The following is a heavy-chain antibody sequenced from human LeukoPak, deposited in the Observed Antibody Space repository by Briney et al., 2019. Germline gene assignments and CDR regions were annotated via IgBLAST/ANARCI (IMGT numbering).Heavy chain of an antibody. D-gene: IGHD3-22*01. CDR1: GYTFTSYY. Sequence: GASVKVSCKASGYTFTSYYMHWVRQAPGQGLEWMGIINPSGGSTSYAQKFQGRVTMTRDTSTSTVYMELSSLRSEDTAVYYYARELVSVVVTPEGFDYWGQGTLVTVSS. CDR2: INPSGGST. CDR3: ARELVSVVVTPEGFDY. V-gene: IGHV1-46*01. J-gene: IGHJ4*02.